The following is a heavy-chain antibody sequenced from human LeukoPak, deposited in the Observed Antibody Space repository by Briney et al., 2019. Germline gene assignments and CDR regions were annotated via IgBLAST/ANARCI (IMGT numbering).Heavy chain of an antibody. Sequence: GGSLRLSCAASGFTFSIYAMSWVRQAPGKGLEWVTGFSVSDKTTYYAHSVKGRFTIYRDKSKNTLYLQNHSLRAEDTAVYYCAKDLSVYHGDYIIRWGQGTLVTVSS. CDR3: AKDLSVYHGDYIIR. CDR1: GFTFSIYA. J-gene: IGHJ4*02. V-gene: IGHV3-23*01. D-gene: IGHD4-17*01. CDR2: FSVSDKTT.